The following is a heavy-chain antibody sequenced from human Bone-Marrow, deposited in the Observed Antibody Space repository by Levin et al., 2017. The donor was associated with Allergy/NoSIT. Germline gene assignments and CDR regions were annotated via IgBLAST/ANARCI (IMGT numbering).Heavy chain of an antibody. J-gene: IGHJ4*02. CDR3: ARDFWGSQAARHC. CDR1: GFNFVGYY. V-gene: IGHV1-2*02. CDR2: INPNSGDT. Sequence: ASVKVSCKASGFNFVGYYIYWVRQAPGRGLEWLGWINPNSGDTQYAQNFQGRVAMTRDTSISTTFLTLHSLRSDDSAIYYCARDFWGSQAARHCWGQGTLVTDSS. D-gene: IGHD7-27*01.